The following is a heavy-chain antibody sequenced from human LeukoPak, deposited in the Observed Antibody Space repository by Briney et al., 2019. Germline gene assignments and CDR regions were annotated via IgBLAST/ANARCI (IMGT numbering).Heavy chain of an antibody. V-gene: IGHV3-7*01. J-gene: IGHJ6*03. D-gene: IGHD3-9*01. CDR3: ARVGYDILTGYYYYMDV. CDR2: IKQDGSEQ. CDR1: GFTFTTYW. Sequence: GGSLRLSCAASGFTFTTYWMGWVRQAPGKGLEWVANIKQDGSEQYYVDSVKGRFTISRDNAKNSLYLQMNSLRAEDTAVYYCARVGYDILTGYYYYMDVWGKGTTVTVSS.